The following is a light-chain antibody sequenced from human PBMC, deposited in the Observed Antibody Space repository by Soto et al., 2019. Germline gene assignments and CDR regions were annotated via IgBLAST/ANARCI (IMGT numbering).Light chain of an antibody. CDR1: HRVEKY. Sequence: EVVLTQSPATLSLSPGERAILSCSASHRVEKYLACYQQKPGQAPRLLISAASNRATGNPARFSGCGSVSGFTLTITTLEPEDFAVYDYQQRKHWPSLTFGGGTKVEIK. CDR2: AAS. CDR3: QQRKHWPSLT. J-gene: IGKJ4*01. V-gene: IGKV3-11*01.